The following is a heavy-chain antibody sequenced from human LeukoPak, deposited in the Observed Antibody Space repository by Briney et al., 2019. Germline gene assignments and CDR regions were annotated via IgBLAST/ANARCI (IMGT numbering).Heavy chain of an antibody. CDR2: IYYSGST. V-gene: IGHV4-59*01. CDR1: GGSISSYY. D-gene: IGHD6-19*01. J-gene: IGHJ4*02. CDR3: ARFAAGTVDY. Sequence: SETLSLACTVSGGSISSYYWSWIRQPPGKGLEWIGYIYYSGSTNYNPSLKSRVTISVDTSKNQFSLKLSSVTAADTAVYYCARFAAGTVDYWGQGTLVTVSS.